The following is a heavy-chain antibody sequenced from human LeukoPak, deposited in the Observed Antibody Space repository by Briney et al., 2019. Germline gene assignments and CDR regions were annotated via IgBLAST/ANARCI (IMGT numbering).Heavy chain of an antibody. V-gene: IGHV4-39*01. CDR3: ARHGLGYYPYYFDY. CDR2: IYYSGST. J-gene: IGHJ4*02. D-gene: IGHD3-22*01. CDR1: GGSISSSSYY. Sequence: PSETLSLTCTVSGGSISSSSYYWGWIRQPPGEGLEWIGSIYYSGSTYYNPSLKSRVTISVDTSKNQFSLKLSSVTAADTAVYYCARHGLGYYPYYFDYWGQGTLVTVSS.